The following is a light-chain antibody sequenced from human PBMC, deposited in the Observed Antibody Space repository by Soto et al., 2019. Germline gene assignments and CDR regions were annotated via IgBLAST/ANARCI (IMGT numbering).Light chain of an antibody. Sequence: EIVLTQSPSTLSLSPGERATLSCRASQSVSNNYLAWYHQKPGQAPRLLIYGASNRATGIPDRFSGSGSGTDFTLTISRLEPEDFATYYCQQSYNGPFTFGPGTKVDI. V-gene: IGKV3-20*01. CDR3: QQSYNGPFT. CDR2: GAS. CDR1: QSVSNNY. J-gene: IGKJ3*01.